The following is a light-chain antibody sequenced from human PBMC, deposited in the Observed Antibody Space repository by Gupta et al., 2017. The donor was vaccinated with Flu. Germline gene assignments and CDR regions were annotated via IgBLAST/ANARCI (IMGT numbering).Light chain of an antibody. CDR2: RNN. V-gene: IGLV10-54*04. CDR3: SAWDSSLNVWV. J-gene: IGLJ3*02. Sequence: QAGLTQQPSVSTALRQTATLTCTGNRNNVGDQGAAWLQQHQGHPPKLLSYRNNNRPSGISERFSASRSGNTASLTITGLQPEDETDYYCSAWDSSLNVWVFGGGTKLTVL. CDR1: RNNVGDQG.